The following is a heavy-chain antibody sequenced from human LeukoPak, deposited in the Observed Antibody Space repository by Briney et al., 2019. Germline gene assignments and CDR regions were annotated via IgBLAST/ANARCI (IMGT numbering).Heavy chain of an antibody. CDR2: IRSKAYGGTT. CDR1: GFTFGDYA. V-gene: IGHV3-49*04. Sequence: GGSLRLSCTASGFTFGDYAMSWVRQAPGKGLEWVGFIRSKAYGGTTEYAASVKGRFTISRDDSKSIAYLQMNSLKTEDTAVYYCTRDQYCSSTSCYTPIDYWGQGTLVTVFS. D-gene: IGHD2-2*02. CDR3: TRDQYCSSTSCYTPIDY. J-gene: IGHJ4*02.